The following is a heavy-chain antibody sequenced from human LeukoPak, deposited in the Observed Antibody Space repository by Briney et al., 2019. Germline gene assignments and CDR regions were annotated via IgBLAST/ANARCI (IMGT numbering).Heavy chain of an antibody. CDR2: IDDGGNT. CDR3: ARFSRITWGDWGDAFDV. J-gene: IGHJ3*01. D-gene: IGHD2-21*02. CDR1: GGSFSDYF. Sequence: PSETLSLTCSVYGGSFSDYFWSWIRQSPGKGLEWIGEIDDGGNTNYNPSLMSRVIVSMEKSKKQFSLVMRSVAAAYTAVYYCARFSRITWGDWGDAFDVWGQGTTVIVSS. V-gene: IGHV4-34*01.